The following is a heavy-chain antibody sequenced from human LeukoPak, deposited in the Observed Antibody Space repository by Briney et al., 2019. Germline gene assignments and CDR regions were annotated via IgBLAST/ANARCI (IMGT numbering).Heavy chain of an antibody. CDR3: TRVGYIDEGIDY. CDR1: GFTVSSNY. V-gene: IGHV3-53*01. Sequence: PGGSLRLSCTASGFTVSSNYMSWVRQAPGKGLEWVSVIYSDDNTYYADSVKGRFTISRDNAKNSLYLQMNSLRAEDTAIYYCTRVGYIDEGIDYWGQGTLVTVSS. CDR2: IYSDDNT. J-gene: IGHJ4*02. D-gene: IGHD5-24*01.